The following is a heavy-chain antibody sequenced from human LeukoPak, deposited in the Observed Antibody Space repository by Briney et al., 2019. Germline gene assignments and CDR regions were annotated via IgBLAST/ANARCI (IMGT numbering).Heavy chain of an antibody. J-gene: IGHJ4*02. D-gene: IGHD3-22*01. CDR1: GYTFTSYY. CDR3: ARYDSSGYYNDY. Sequence: GASVKVSCKASGYTFTSYYLHWVRQAPGQGLEWMGIINPSGGSTSYAQKFQGRVTMTRDTSTSTVYMELSSLRSEDTAVYCCARYDSSGYYNDYWGQGTLVTASS. CDR2: INPSGGST. V-gene: IGHV1-46*01.